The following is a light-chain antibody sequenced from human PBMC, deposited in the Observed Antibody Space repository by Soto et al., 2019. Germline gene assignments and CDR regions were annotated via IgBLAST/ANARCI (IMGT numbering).Light chain of an antibody. Sequence: QSALTQPASVSGSPGQSITISCTGTSSDVGGYNYVSWYQQHPCKAPKLMIYDVSNRPSGVSNRFSGSKSGNTASLTISGLQAEDEGDYYCSSYTSSSTLVVFGGGTKLTVL. CDR2: DVS. CDR3: SSYTSSSTLVV. J-gene: IGLJ2*01. CDR1: SSDVGGYNY. V-gene: IGLV2-14*01.